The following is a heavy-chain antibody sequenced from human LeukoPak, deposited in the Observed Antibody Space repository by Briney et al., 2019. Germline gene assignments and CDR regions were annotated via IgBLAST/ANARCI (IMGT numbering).Heavy chain of an antibody. J-gene: IGHJ4*02. CDR3: ANGTTVTGFRNYFDY. Sequence: GGSLRLSCAASGFTFSSYAMSWVRQAPGKGLEWVSAISGSGGSTYYADSVKGRFTISRDNSKNTLYLQMNSLRAEDTAVYYCANGTTVTGFRNYFDYWGQGTLVTVSS. CDR2: ISGSGGST. CDR1: GFTFSSYA. V-gene: IGHV3-23*01. D-gene: IGHD4-11*01.